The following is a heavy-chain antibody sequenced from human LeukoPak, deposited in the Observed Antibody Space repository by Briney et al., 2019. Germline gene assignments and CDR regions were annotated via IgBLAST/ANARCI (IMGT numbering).Heavy chain of an antibody. CDR3: AASLPSGSYEGLFDY. V-gene: IGHV4-59*01. CDR1: GGSISSYY. J-gene: IGHJ4*02. D-gene: IGHD1-26*01. CDR2: IYYSGST. Sequence: SETLSLTCTVSGGSISSYYWSWIRQPPGKGLEWIGYIYYSGSTNYNPSLKSRVTISVDTSKNQFSLKLSSVTAADTAVYYCAASLPSGSYEGLFDYRGQGTLVTVSS.